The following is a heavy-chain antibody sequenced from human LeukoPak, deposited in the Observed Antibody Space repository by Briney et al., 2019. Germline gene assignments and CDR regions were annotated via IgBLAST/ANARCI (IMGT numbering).Heavy chain of an antibody. CDR2: ISGSGGST. J-gene: IGHJ4*02. CDR3: AKGGDYYGSGTYGDY. CDR1: GFTFSSYA. D-gene: IGHD3-10*01. V-gene: IGHV3-23*01. Sequence: PGGSLRLSCAASGFTFSSYAMSWVRQAPGKGLEWVSAISGSGGSTYYADSVKGRFTISRDNSKNTLYVHMNSLRVEDTAVYYCAKGGDYYGSGTYGDYWGQGTLVTVSS.